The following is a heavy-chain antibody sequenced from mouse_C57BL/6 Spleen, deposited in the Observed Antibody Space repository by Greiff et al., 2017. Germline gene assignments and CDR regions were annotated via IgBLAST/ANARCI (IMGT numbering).Heavy chain of an antibody. Sequence: EVQLQQSGPELVKPGASVKISCKASGYSFTGYYMNWVKQSPEKSLEWIGEINPSTGGTTYNQKFKAKATLTVDKSSSTAYMQLKSLTSEDSAVYYCARSGNSYFDYWGQGTTLTVSS. J-gene: IGHJ2*01. CDR3: ARSGNSYFDY. V-gene: IGHV1-42*01. D-gene: IGHD1-3*01. CDR1: GYSFTGYY. CDR2: INPSTGGT.